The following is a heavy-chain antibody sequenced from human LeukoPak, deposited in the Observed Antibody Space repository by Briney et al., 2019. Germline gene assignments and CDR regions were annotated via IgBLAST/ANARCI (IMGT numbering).Heavy chain of an antibody. Sequence: SETLSLSCTCSGDSISRYYWSWIRQPPGRGLEWISFIYCSRSTNYSPSLQRRVTISMATSTNQFSFRLSSVTSADTTVYYYAKHLGATSPFFDYWGQGTLVTVSS. CDR3: AKHLGATSPFFDY. V-gene: IGHV4-59*08. CDR2: IYCSRST. J-gene: IGHJ4*02. CDR1: GDSISRYY. D-gene: IGHD6-6*01.